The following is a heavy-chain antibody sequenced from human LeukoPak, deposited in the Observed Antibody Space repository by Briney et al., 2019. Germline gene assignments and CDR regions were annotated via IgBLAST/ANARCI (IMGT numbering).Heavy chain of an antibody. V-gene: IGHV1-3*01. CDR2: INAGNGNT. D-gene: IGHD6-13*01. Sequence: ASVKVSCKASGYTFTNYAIHWVRQAPGQRLEWMGWINAGNGNTKYSQKFQGRVTITRDTSASSAYMELSSLRSGDTAVYYCARADSSSYNWYFDYWGQGTLVTVSS. CDR3: ARADSSSYNWYFDY. J-gene: IGHJ4*02. CDR1: GYTFTNYA.